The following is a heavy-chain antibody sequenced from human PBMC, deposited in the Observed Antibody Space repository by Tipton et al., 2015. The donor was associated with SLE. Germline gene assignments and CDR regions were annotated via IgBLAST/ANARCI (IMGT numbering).Heavy chain of an antibody. D-gene: IGHD6-6*01. J-gene: IGHJ4*02. CDR1: GFTFSSYS. CDR3: AREYSSSSEAWDY. Sequence: SLRLSCAASGFTFSSYSMNWVRQAPGKGLEWVSYISSSGSTIYYADSVKGRFTISRDNAKNSLYLQMNSLRAEDTAVYYCAREYSSSSEAWDYWGQGTLVTVSS. CDR2: ISSSGSTI. V-gene: IGHV3-48*04.